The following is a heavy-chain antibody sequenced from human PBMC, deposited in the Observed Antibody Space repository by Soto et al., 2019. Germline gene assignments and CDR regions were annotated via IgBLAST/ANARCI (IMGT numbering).Heavy chain of an antibody. D-gene: IGHD3-10*01. Sequence: QVQLVESGGGVVQPGRSLRLSCAASGFTFSSYGMHWVRQAPGKGLEWVAVISYDGSNKYYADSVKGRFTISRDNSKNTLYLRMNSPGAEDTAVYYCARDRGFDPWGQGTLVTVSS. J-gene: IGHJ5*02. CDR3: ARDRGFDP. V-gene: IGHV3-30*03. CDR2: ISYDGSNK. CDR1: GFTFSSYG.